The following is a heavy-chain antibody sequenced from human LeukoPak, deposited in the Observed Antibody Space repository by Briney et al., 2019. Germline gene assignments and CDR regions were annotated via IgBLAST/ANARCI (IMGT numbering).Heavy chain of an antibody. CDR2: IYTSGST. V-gene: IGHV4-61*02. Sequence: SETLSLTCTVSGGSISSGSYYWSWIRQPAGKGLEWIGRIYTSGSTNCNPSLKSRVTISVDTSKNQFSLKLSSVTAADTAVYYCARESRDYVWGSYRYIFDYWGQGALVTVSS. D-gene: IGHD3-16*02. J-gene: IGHJ4*02. CDR1: GGSISSGSYY. CDR3: ARESRDYVWGSYRYIFDY.